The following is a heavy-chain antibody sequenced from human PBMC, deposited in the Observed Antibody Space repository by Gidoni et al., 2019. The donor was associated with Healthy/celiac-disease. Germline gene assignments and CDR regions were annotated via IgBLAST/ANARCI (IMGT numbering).Heavy chain of an antibody. CDR3: ARAAEYSSGWYDYYYYGMDV. V-gene: IGHV3-7*01. D-gene: IGHD6-19*01. Sequence: EVQLVESGGGLVQPGGSLRLPCAPSGFTFSSYLMRWVRQATGKGLEWVDNRKQDGREKYYVDSVKGRLTSTRENAKNSLYLQMNSLRAEDTAVYYCARAAEYSSGWYDYYYYGMDVWGQGTTVTVSS. CDR2: RKQDGREK. CDR1: GFTFSSYL. J-gene: IGHJ6*02.